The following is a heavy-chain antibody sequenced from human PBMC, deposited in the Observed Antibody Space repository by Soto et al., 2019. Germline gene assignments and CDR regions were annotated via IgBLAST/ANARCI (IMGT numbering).Heavy chain of an antibody. CDR2: ISWNGASI. D-gene: IGHD3-10*01. V-gene: IGHV3-9*01. CDR1: GFTFDDYA. J-gene: IGHJ4*02. CDR3: ANLPLYGSGFDC. Sequence: DVQRVESGGGLVQPGRSLRLSCAASGFTFDDYAIHWGRQAPGRGLEWVAGISWNGASIGYADSGKGRFTISRDNAKNSLQLQMNSLRSEDTALYYCANLPLYGSGFDCWGQGTLVTVSS.